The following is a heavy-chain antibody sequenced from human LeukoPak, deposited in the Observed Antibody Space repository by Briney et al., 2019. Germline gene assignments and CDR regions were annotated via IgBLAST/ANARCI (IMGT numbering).Heavy chain of an antibody. Sequence: GASVKVSCTPSGYTFTSYSMHWVRQAPEQGVECMGIINTSGGSTSYAQKFQGRVTMTRDMSTSTVYMELSSLRSEDTAVYYCARGPNTYWYYYMDVWGKGTTVTVSS. CDR3: ARGPNTYWYYYMDV. CDR2: INTSGGST. J-gene: IGHJ6*03. D-gene: IGHD2-15*01. V-gene: IGHV1-46*01. CDR1: GYTFTSYS.